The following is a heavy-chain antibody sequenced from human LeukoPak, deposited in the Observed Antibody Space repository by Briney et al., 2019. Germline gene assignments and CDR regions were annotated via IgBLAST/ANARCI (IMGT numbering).Heavy chain of an antibody. Sequence: SETLSLTCTVSGDSISSYYWSWIRQHPGKGLEWIGYIYYSGSTYYNPSLKSRVIISVDTSKNQFSLKLSSVAAADTAVYYCGRAQQGAAGGRYYYHGVDVWGQGTTVTVSS. J-gene: IGHJ6*02. D-gene: IGHD6-13*01. CDR1: GDSISSYY. V-gene: IGHV4-59*06. CDR3: GRAQQGAAGGRYYYHGVDV. CDR2: IYYSGST.